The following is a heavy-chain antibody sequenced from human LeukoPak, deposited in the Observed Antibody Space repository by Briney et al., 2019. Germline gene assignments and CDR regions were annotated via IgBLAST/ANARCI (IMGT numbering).Heavy chain of an antibody. CDR3: ARAYSNYVYYYMDV. CDR1: GGSFSGYY. Sequence: SETLSLTCAVHGGSFSGYYWSWIRQPPGKGLEWIGEINHSGSSNYNPSLKSRVTISVDTSKNQSSLKLSSVTAADTAVYYCARAYSNYVYYYMDVWGKGTTVTVSS. D-gene: IGHD4-11*01. V-gene: IGHV4-34*01. CDR2: INHSGSS. J-gene: IGHJ6*03.